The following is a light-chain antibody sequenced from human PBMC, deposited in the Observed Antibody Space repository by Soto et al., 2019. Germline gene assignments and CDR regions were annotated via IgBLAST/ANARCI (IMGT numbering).Light chain of an antibody. Sequence: IVLTQSRATLSLSPRERATLSCRASQSVSSYLAWYQQKPGQAPRLLIYDASNRATGIPARFSGSGSGTDFTLTISSLEPEDFAVYYCQQRSNWPPVTFGGGTKVDIK. CDR3: QQRSNWPPVT. J-gene: IGKJ4*01. CDR1: QSVSSY. CDR2: DAS. V-gene: IGKV3-11*01.